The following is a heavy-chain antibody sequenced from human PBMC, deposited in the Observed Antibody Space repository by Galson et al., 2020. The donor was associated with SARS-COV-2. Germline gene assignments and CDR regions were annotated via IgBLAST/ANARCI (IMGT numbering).Heavy chain of an antibody. CDR3: AGPRITMVRGAYY. CDR2: IYYSGST. Sequence: SQTFSLSCTVSGGSISSSSYYWGWYRQPPGKGLEWIGSIYYSGSTYYNPSLKSRVTISVDTSKNQFSLKLSSVTAADTAVYYCAGPRITMVRGAYYWGQGTTVTVSS. D-gene: IGHD3-10*01. J-gene: IGHJ6*02. CDR1: GGSISSSSYY. V-gene: IGHV4-39*01.